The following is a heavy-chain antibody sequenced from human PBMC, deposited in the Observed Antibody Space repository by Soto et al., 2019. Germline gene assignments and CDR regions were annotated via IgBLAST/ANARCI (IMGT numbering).Heavy chain of an antibody. V-gene: IGHV3-73*01. Sequence: GGSLRLPCAASGFTFSGSAMHWVRQASGKGLEWVGRIRSKANSYATAYAASVKGRFTISRDDSKYTAYRQMNSHKTEDTAVYYCTRRNDDFWSGYPINHCFDPWGQGTLVTVSS. J-gene: IGHJ5*02. CDR3: TRRNDDFWSGYPINHCFDP. CDR2: IRSKANSYAT. CDR1: GFTFSGSA. D-gene: IGHD3-3*01.